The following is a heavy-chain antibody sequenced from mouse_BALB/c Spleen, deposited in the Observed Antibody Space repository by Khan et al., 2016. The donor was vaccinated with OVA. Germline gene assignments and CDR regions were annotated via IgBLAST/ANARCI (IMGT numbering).Heavy chain of an antibody. CDR1: GYRFTDFT. CDR3: GRGGGGDRFAY. V-gene: IGHV1S137*01. CDR2: ISTYYGDA. J-gene: IGHJ3*01. Sequence: QVRLQQSGAELVRPGVSVKISCKGSGYRFTDFTMHWVKQSHAKSLEWIGVISTYYGDASYNQKFKGKATMTIDKSSSTAYMELARLTSEDSAIFVFGRGGGGDRFAYWGQGTLVTVSA.